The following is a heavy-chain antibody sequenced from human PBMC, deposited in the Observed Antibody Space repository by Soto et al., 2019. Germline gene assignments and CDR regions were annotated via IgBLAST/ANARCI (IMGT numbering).Heavy chain of an antibody. D-gene: IGHD6-13*01. J-gene: IGHJ4*02. V-gene: IGHV1-18*01. CDR3: ARDSQYSTSWQRFDS. Sequence: QVQLVPSGGELKKPGASVKVSCKASGYTFTNSAISLVRQSPGRGLEWMGWVNTYNGNPNYAQIFQGRVTMTTDTSTGTAYMELRRLKSDDSAIYYCARDSQYSTSWQRFDSWGQGTLVTVSS. CDR2: VNTYNGNP. CDR1: GYTFTNSA.